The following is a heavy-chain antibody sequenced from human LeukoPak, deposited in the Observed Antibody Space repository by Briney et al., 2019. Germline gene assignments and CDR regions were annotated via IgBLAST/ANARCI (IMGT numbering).Heavy chain of an antibody. Sequence: ASVKVSCKASGYTFTSYYMHWVRQAPGQGLEWMGIINPSGGSTSYAQKFQGRVTMTRDMSTSTVYMELSSLRSEDTALYYCARDHDDYDSSGYYVNRAFDIWGQGTMVTVSS. CDR2: INPSGGST. V-gene: IGHV1-46*01. D-gene: IGHD3-22*01. J-gene: IGHJ3*02. CDR3: ARDHDDYDSSGYYVNRAFDI. CDR1: GYTFTSYY.